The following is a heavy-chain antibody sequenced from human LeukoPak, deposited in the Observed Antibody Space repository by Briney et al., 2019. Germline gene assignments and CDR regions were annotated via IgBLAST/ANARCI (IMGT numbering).Heavy chain of an antibody. Sequence: SETLSLTCAVYGGSFSGYYWSWIRQPPGNGLEWIGEINHSGSTNYNPSLKSRVTISVDTSKNQFSLKLSSVTAADTAVYYCARGIYCSSTSCKGRWVDPWGQGTLVTVSS. CDR2: INHSGST. J-gene: IGHJ5*02. CDR1: GGSFSGYY. D-gene: IGHD2-2*01. CDR3: ARGIYCSSTSCKGRWVDP. V-gene: IGHV4-34*01.